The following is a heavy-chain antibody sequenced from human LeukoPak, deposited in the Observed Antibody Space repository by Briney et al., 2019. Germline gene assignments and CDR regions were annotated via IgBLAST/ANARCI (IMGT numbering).Heavy chain of an antibody. CDR1: GGSLSGYY. Sequence: SETLSLTCAVYGGSLSGYYWSWIRQPPGKGLEWIGEINHSGSTNYNPSLKSRVTISVDKSKNQFSLKLSSVTAADTAVYYCARAQQLAYFDYWGQGSLVTVSS. CDR2: INHSGST. CDR3: ARAQQLAYFDY. V-gene: IGHV4-34*01. J-gene: IGHJ4*02. D-gene: IGHD6-13*01.